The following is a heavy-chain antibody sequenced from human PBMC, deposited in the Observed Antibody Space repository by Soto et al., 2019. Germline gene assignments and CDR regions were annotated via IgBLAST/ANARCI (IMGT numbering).Heavy chain of an antibody. CDR1: GGSISSYY. D-gene: IGHD3-16*01. CDR2: IYYSGST. V-gene: IGHV4-59*01. J-gene: IGHJ4*02. Sequence: SETLSLTCTVSGGSISSYYWSWIRQPPGKGLEWIGYIYYSGSTNYNPSLKSRVTISVDTSKNQFSLKLSSVTAADTAVYYCARTSARGGYFDYWGQGTLVTVSS. CDR3: ARTSARGGYFDY.